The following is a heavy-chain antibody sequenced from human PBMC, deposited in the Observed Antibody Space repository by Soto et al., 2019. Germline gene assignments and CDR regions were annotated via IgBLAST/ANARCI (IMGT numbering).Heavy chain of an antibody. CDR2: IVVGSGNT. CDR3: AAGAMTTVTLFDY. D-gene: IGHD4-17*01. CDR1: GFTFTSSA. Sequence: QMQLVQSGPEVKKPGTSVKVSCKASGFTFTSSAVQWVRQARGQRLEWIGWIVVGSGNTNYAQKFQERVTITRDMSTRTAYMELSSLRSEDTAVYYCAAGAMTTVTLFDYWGQGTLVTVSS. J-gene: IGHJ4*02. V-gene: IGHV1-58*01.